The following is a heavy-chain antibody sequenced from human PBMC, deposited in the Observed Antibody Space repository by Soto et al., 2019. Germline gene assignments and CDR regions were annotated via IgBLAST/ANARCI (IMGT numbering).Heavy chain of an antibody. Sequence: QVQLVESGGGVVQPGRSLRLSCAASGFTFSSYAMHWVRQAPGKGLEWVAVISYDGSNKYYADSVKGRFTISRDNSKNTLYLQMNSLRAEDTAVYYCAREVGEGCSSTSCYHYYYYYGMDVWGQGTTVTVSS. V-gene: IGHV3-30-3*01. CDR2: ISYDGSNK. CDR1: GFTFSSYA. J-gene: IGHJ6*02. D-gene: IGHD2-2*01. CDR3: AREVGEGCSSTSCYHYYYYYGMDV.